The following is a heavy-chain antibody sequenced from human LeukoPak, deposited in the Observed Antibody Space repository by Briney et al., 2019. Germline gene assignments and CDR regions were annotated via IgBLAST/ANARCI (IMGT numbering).Heavy chain of an antibody. V-gene: IGHV6-1*01. CDR2: IYYQSKWYS. Sequence: SQTLSLTCAISGDSVSRNNAAWNWIRQSPSRGLGWLGKIYYQSKWYSNYAGSVKSRISITPDTSKNQFPLQLTSVTPEDTAVYYCARDTRTSDAFDIWGQGTMVTVSS. D-gene: IGHD2-2*01. CDR1: GDSVSRNNAA. J-gene: IGHJ3*02. CDR3: ARDTRTSDAFDI.